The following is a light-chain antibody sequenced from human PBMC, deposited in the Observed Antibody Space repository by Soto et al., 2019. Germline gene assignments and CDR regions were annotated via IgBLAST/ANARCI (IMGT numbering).Light chain of an antibody. Sequence: QSSLNEPPSASGSPGQSVTISCTGTSSDVGGYDYVSWYQQHPGKAPRFLIYEVNKRPSGVPDRFSGSKSGNTASLTVSGLQAEDEADYYCSSYARGNNVVFGGGTKVTVL. V-gene: IGLV2-8*01. J-gene: IGLJ3*02. CDR3: SSYARGNNVV. CDR1: SSDVGGYDY. CDR2: EVN.